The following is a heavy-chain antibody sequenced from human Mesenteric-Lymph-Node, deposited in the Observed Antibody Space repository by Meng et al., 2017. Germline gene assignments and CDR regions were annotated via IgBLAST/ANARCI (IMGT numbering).Heavy chain of an antibody. J-gene: IGHJ3*02. D-gene: IGHD1-26*01. CDR1: GFTFSSYA. Sequence: GESLKISCAASGFTFSSYAMHWVRQAPGKGLEWVAVISYDGSNKYYADSVKGRFTISRDNSKNTLYLQMNSLRAEDTAVYYCARALPLSPLKWELQSGGAFDIWGQGTMVTVSS. V-gene: IGHV3-30*04. CDR2: ISYDGSNK. CDR3: ARALPLSPLKWELQSGGAFDI.